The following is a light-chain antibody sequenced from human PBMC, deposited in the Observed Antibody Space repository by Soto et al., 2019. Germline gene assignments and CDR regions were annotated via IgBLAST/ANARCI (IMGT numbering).Light chain of an antibody. Sequence: QSVLTQPPSVSAAPGQKVTVSCSGSGSNIENNFVSWYRQLPGTAPKLLIYENNRRPSGIPDRFSGSKSGTLATLDIAGLETGDEADYYCATWDTSLSAGVFGPGTKVTVL. J-gene: IGLJ1*01. CDR2: ENN. V-gene: IGLV1-51*02. CDR1: GSNIENNF. CDR3: ATWDTSLSAGV.